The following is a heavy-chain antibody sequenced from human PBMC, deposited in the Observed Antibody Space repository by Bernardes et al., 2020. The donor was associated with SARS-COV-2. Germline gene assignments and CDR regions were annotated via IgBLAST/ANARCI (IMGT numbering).Heavy chain of an antibody. D-gene: IGHD3-3*01. J-gene: IGHJ3*01. CDR2: VSWDGSST. Sequence: GGSLRLSCSASGFTFEYYTMHWVRQIPGKGLEWVSLVSWDGSSTNYADSVKGRFIISRDSSRNTLHLQMNSLRKEDTALYYCATERQSLTIFGVGHDAFDFWGQGTMVTVSS. CDR3: ATERQSLTIFGVGHDAFDF. CDR1: GFTFEYYT. V-gene: IGHV3-43*01.